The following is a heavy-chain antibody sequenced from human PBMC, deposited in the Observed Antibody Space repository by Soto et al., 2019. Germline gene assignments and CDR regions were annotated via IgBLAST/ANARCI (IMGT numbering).Heavy chain of an antibody. V-gene: IGHV3-30*18. CDR3: AKSLSTNGYSGYDGYFDY. CDR1: GFTFSSYG. Sequence: GGSLRLSCAASGFTFSSYGMHWVRQAPGKGLEWVAVISYDGSNKYYADSVKGRFTISRDNSKNTLYLQMNSLRAEDTAVYYCAKSLSTNGYSGYDGYFDYWGQGTLVTVSS. J-gene: IGHJ4*02. D-gene: IGHD5-12*01. CDR2: ISYDGSNK.